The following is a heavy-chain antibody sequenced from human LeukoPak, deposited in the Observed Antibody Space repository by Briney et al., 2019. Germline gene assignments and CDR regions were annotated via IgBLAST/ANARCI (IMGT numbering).Heavy chain of an antibody. CDR2: IYHSGST. J-gene: IGHJ4*02. Sequence: SETLSLTCAASGGSISSGGYSWGWIRQPPGTGLEWIGYIYHSGSTYYNPSLKSRVTISVDRSKNQFSLKLSSVTAADTAVYYCARTSMVRGVIRPWGQGTLVTVSS. CDR1: GGSISSGGYS. V-gene: IGHV4-30-2*01. D-gene: IGHD3-10*01. CDR3: ARTSMVRGVIRP.